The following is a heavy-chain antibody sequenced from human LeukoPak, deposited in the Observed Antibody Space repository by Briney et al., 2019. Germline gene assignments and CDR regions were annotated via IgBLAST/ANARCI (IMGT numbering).Heavy chain of an antibody. J-gene: IGHJ4*02. Sequence: PGGSLRLSCVVSGFTFSNYWMSWVRQAPGKGLEWVANIKHDGSEKYYVDSVKGRFTISRDHSKNTLYLQMNSLRAEDTAVYYCARDLDYGGNSMDYWGQGTLVTVSS. CDR2: IKHDGSEK. CDR3: ARDLDYGGNSMDY. CDR1: GFTFSNYW. V-gene: IGHV3-7*01. D-gene: IGHD4-23*01.